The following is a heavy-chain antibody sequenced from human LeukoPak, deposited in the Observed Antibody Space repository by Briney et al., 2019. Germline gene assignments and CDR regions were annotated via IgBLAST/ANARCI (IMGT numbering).Heavy chain of an antibody. CDR1: GGSISSSSYY. D-gene: IGHD3-22*01. Sequence: PSETLSLTCTVSGGSISSSSYYWGWIRQPPGKGLEWIGSIYYSGSTYYNPSLKSRVTISVDTAKTQFSLKLSSVTAADTAVYYCARQGSSGYDDAFDIWGQGTMVTVSS. CDR2: IYYSGST. V-gene: IGHV4-39*01. CDR3: ARQGSSGYDDAFDI. J-gene: IGHJ3*02.